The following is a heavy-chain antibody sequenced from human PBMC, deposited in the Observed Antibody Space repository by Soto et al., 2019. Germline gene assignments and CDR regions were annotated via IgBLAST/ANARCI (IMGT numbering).Heavy chain of an antibody. CDR3: ASDPRDIVLVPADMRHVYYYYYGMDV. V-gene: IGHV3-33*01. D-gene: IGHD2-2*01. CDR2: IWYDGSNK. Sequence: QVQLVESGGGVVQPGRSLRLSCAASGFTFSSYGMHWVRQAPGKGLEWVAVIWYDGSNKYYADSVKGRFTISRDNSKNTLYLQMNSMRAEDTAVYYCASDPRDIVLVPADMRHVYYYYYGMDVWGQGTTVTVSS. J-gene: IGHJ6*02. CDR1: GFTFSSYG.